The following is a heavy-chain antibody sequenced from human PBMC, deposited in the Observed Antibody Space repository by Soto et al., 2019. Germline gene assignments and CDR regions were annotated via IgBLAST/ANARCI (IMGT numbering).Heavy chain of an antibody. V-gene: IGHV5-51*01. D-gene: IGHD3-10*01. Sequence: ESLKISCKGSGYRFAGYWIGWVRQMTGKVLDWLGVISPGDSDIRYSSSFHGQVSISADKSISTASLRLSRLKAPDTAVYFCAGLPGARGVFDGCNVWRQGTMITFSS. CDR3: AGLPGARGVFDGCNV. CDR2: ISPGDSDI. J-gene: IGHJ3*01. CDR1: GYRFAGYW.